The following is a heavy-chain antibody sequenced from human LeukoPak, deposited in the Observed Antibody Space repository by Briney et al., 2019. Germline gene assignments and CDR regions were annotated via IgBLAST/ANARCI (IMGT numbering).Heavy chain of an antibody. CDR3: AKDRVVVVAAATPVGWFHP. CDR1: GFTFSSYA. J-gene: IGHJ5*02. D-gene: IGHD2-15*01. Sequence: GGSLRFSCAASGFTFSSYAMSWVRQAPGKGLEWVSAISGSGGSTYYADSVKGRFTISRDNSKNTLYLQMNSLRAEDTAVYYCAKDRVVVVAAATPVGWFHPWGHGTLLIASS. V-gene: IGHV3-23*01. CDR2: ISGSGGST.